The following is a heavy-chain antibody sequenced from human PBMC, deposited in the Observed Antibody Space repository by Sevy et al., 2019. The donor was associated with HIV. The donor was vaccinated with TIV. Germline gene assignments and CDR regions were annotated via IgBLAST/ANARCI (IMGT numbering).Heavy chain of an antibody. Sequence: ASVKVSCKASGYTFSDSGYYVHWVRQAPGQGLEWMGWINPKSGATNYAQKFQGRVTMTRDTSVSTANMELTRLTSDDSAVYYCARESYDFWTGPVDYDYGMDVWGQGTTVTVSS. V-gene: IGHV1-2*02. D-gene: IGHD3-3*01. CDR2: INPKSGAT. CDR3: ARESYDFWTGPVDYDYGMDV. CDR1: GYTFSDSGYY. J-gene: IGHJ6*02.